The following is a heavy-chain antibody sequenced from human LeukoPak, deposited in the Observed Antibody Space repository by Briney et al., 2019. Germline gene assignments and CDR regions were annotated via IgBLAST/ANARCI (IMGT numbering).Heavy chain of an antibody. D-gene: IGHD4-17*01. Sequence: GGSLRLSCAASGFIIDDYDMNWVRQIPGKGLQWVSRIKYNGDIAAYADSVEGRFTVSRDNAQSSLYLQMNSLRVEDTAVYYCARDNGDYFSAGYYYGMDVWGQGTTVTVSS. CDR3: ARDNGDYFSAGYYYGMDV. CDR2: IKYNGDIA. CDR1: GFIIDDYD. J-gene: IGHJ6*02. V-gene: IGHV3-20*04.